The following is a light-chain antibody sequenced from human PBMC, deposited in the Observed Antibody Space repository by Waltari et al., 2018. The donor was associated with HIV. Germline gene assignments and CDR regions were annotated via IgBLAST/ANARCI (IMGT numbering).Light chain of an antibody. CDR2: AAS. J-gene: IGKJ4*01. V-gene: IGKV1-27*01. CDR1: QDIGNY. CDR3: QKYGSAPQLT. Sequence: DIQMTQSPSSLSASVGDRVTITCQASQDIGNYLAWYQQRPGKLPKLLIYAASTLQSGVPSRFSGSGSGTDFTLTISSLQPEDVATYYCQKYGSAPQLTFGGWTKVEIK.